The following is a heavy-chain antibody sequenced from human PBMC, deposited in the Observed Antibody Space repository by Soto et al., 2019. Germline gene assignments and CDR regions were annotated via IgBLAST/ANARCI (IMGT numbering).Heavy chain of an antibody. Sequence: LRLSCAASGFTFSSYSMNWVRQAPGKGLEWVSSISSSSSYIYYADSVKGRFTISRDNAKNSLYLQMNSLRAEDTAVYYCARAQPVFYDFWSGYCDYWGQGTLVTVSS. CDR3: ARAQPVFYDFWSGYCDY. D-gene: IGHD3-3*01. J-gene: IGHJ4*02. CDR2: ISSSSSYI. CDR1: GFTFSSYS. V-gene: IGHV3-21*01.